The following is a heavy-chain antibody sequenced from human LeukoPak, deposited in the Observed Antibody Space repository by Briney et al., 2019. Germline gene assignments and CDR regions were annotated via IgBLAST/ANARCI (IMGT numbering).Heavy chain of an antibody. CDR2: MNPNSGNT. Sequence: GASVKVSCKASQYTFTSYDINWVRQATGQGLEWMGWMNPNSGNTGYAQKFQGRVTMTRNTSISTAYMELSSLRSEDTAVYYCARDKRVYSYGSGSYWYFDLWGRGTLVTVSS. V-gene: IGHV1-8*01. CDR1: QYTFTSYD. J-gene: IGHJ2*01. CDR3: ARDKRVYSYGSGSYWYFDL. D-gene: IGHD5-18*01.